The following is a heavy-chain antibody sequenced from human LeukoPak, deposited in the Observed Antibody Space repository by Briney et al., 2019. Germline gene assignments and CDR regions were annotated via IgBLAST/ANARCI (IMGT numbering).Heavy chain of an antibody. V-gene: IGHV4-59*11. CDR2: IHYSEGT. CDR3: TTTSGTSPIDS. CDR1: GGSITSHY. J-gene: IGHJ4*02. Sequence: SETLSLTCTVSGGSITSHYWTWIRQPPGKGLEWLGYIHYSEGTNYNPSLQSRVTMSVDMSKNQFSLKLSSVTASDTAVYYRTTTSGTSPIDSWGQGTLVTVSS.